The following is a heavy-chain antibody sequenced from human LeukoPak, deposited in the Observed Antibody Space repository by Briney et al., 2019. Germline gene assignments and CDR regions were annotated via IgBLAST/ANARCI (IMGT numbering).Heavy chain of an antibody. J-gene: IGHJ4*02. CDR3: ARDPSMSSGSYFDY. Sequence: QPGGSLRLSCAASGFTFSNYEMNWVRQAPGKGLEWVSYISSSGSTIYYADSVKGRFTISRDNAKNSPYLQMNSLRAEDTAVYYCARDPSMSSGSYFDYWGQGTLVTVSP. V-gene: IGHV3-48*03. CDR2: ISSSGSTI. D-gene: IGHD1-26*01. CDR1: GFTFSNYE.